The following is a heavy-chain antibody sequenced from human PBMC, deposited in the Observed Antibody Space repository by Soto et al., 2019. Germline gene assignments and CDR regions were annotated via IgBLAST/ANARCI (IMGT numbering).Heavy chain of an antibody. J-gene: IGHJ6*03. D-gene: IGHD4-17*01. CDR1: GGSISSYY. CDR2: IYYSGST. Sequence: SETLSLTCTVSGGSISSYYWSWIRQPPGKGLEWIGYIYYSGSTNYNPSHKSRVTISVDTSKNQFSLKLSSVTAADTAVYYCAATGGYYYYYYMDVWGKGTTVTVSS. CDR3: AATGGYYYYYYMDV. V-gene: IGHV4-59*01.